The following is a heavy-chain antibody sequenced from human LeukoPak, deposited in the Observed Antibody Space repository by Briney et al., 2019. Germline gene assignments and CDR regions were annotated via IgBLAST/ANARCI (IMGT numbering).Heavy chain of an antibody. D-gene: IGHD3-22*01. CDR3: AGPYYYDSSAYYQPFDY. Sequence: SETLSLTCTVPGGSISSSSYYWGWIRQPPGKGLEWIGSIYYSGSAYYNPSLKSRLTISVDTSKNQFSLKLSSVTAADTAVYYCAGPYYYDSSAYYQPFDYWGQGALVAVSS. CDR2: IYYSGSA. J-gene: IGHJ4*02. CDR1: GGSISSSSYY. V-gene: IGHV4-39*01.